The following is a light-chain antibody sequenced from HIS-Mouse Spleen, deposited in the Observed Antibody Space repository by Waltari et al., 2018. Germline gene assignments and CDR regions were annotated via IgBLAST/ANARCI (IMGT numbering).Light chain of an antibody. V-gene: IGKV4-1*01. CDR1: QSVLYSSNNKYY. CDR3: QQYYSTPYT. Sequence: DIVMTQSPDSLAVSLGERATINCQSSQSVLYSSNNKYYLAWYQQKPGQPPKLLIYWASTRESGVPDRFSGSGSGTDFTLTISSLQAEDVAVYYCQQYYSTPYTFGQGTKLEIK. CDR2: WAS. J-gene: IGKJ2*01.